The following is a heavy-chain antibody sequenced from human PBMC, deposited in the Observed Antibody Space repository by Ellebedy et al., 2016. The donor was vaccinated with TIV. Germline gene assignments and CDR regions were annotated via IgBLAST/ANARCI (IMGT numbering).Heavy chain of an antibody. CDR2: VRQKVRSYTT. J-gene: IGHJ4*02. V-gene: IGHV3-72*01. CDR1: GFMFSDYV. Sequence: GESLKISCAASGFMFSDYVMDWVRKAPGKGLEWVGRVRQKVRSYTTEYAASVKGRFTISRDDSKNSLYLEMNSLKTEDTALYYCTAGAQGSGSHDHWGQGTLVTVSS. CDR3: TAGAQGSGSHDH. D-gene: IGHD2-15*01.